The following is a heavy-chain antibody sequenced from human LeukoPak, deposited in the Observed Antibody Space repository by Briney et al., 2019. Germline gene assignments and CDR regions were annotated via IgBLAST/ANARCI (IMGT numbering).Heavy chain of an antibody. Sequence: SETLSLTCTVSGGSIRSYYGSWIRQPAGKGLEWIGRIYTSGSTNYNPSLKSRVTMSVDTSKNQFSLKLSSVTAADTAVYYGARDKITMVRGVIVFGAFDIWGQGTMVTVSS. J-gene: IGHJ3*02. CDR2: IYTSGST. CDR3: ARDKITMVRGVIVFGAFDI. V-gene: IGHV4-4*07. CDR1: GGSIRSYY. D-gene: IGHD3-10*01.